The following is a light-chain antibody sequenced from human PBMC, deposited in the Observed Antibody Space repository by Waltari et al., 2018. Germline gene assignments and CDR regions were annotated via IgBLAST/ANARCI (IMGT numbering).Light chain of an antibody. V-gene: IGKV1-39*01. CDR3: QQSYSTPRGT. CDR1: QSISSY. Sequence: DIQMTQSPSSLSASVGDRVTITCRASQSISSYLNWYQQKPGKPPKLLIYAASSLQSGVPSRFSGSGSGTDFTLTISSLQPEDFATYYCQQSYSTPRGTFGQGTKVEIK. CDR2: AAS. J-gene: IGKJ1*01.